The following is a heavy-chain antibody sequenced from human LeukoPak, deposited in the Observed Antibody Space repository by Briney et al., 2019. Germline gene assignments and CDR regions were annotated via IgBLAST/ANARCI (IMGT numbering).Heavy chain of an antibody. D-gene: IGHD3-3*01. CDR2: IRSKGYGGTT. CDR1: GFTFGDYA. Sequence: GGSLRLSCTASGFTFGDYAMSWFRQAPGKGLEWVGFIRSKGYGGTTEYAASVKGRFTISRDDSKSIAYLQMNSLKTEDTAVYYCTRGITIFGVVTQLDYWGQGTLVTVSS. J-gene: IGHJ4*02. CDR3: TRGITIFGVVTQLDY. V-gene: IGHV3-49*03.